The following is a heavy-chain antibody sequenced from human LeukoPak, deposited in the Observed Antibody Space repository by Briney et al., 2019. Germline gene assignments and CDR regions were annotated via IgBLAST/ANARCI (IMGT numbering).Heavy chain of an antibody. CDR1: GFTFSDYY. D-gene: IGHD6-19*01. CDR2: ISSSGSTI. Sequence: GGSLRLSCAASGFTFSDYYMSWIRQAPGKGLEWVSYISSSGSTIYYADSVKGRFTISRDNSKNTLYLQMNSLRAEDTAVYYCAKGGIAVAGYYYYGMDVWGQGTTVTVSS. CDR3: AKGGIAVAGYYYYGMDV. V-gene: IGHV3-11*01. J-gene: IGHJ6*02.